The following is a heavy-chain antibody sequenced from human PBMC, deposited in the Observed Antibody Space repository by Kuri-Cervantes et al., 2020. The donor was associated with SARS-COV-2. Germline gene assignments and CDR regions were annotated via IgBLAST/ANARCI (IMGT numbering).Heavy chain of an antibody. CDR2: ISSSSSQR. D-gene: IGHD4-17*01. V-gene: IGHV3-21*01. CDR3: ARARFDAFDI. Sequence: GGPLRLSCAAAGFTFSTYIMTWVRQARGKGLEWVSSISSSSSQRYYVDSVNGRFTISRDNAKNSLYLQMNSLRAEDTAVYYCARARFDAFDIWGQGTMVTVSS. CDR1: GFTFSTYI. J-gene: IGHJ3*02.